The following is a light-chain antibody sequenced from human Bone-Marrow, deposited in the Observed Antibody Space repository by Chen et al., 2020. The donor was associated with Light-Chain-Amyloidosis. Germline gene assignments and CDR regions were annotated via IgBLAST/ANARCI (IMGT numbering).Light chain of an antibody. CDR2: GSS. CDR1: QTISSNY. CDR3: QQYGTSPLT. V-gene: IGKV3-20*01. Sequence: EIVLTQSPGTLSLSPGEGANLSCRASQTISSNYLTWYQQKFGQDPRLIIYGSSSRATGIPDRFTGSGSGTDFTLTINRLEPEDFAMYYCQQYGTSPLTFGGGTKVEIK. J-gene: IGKJ4*01.